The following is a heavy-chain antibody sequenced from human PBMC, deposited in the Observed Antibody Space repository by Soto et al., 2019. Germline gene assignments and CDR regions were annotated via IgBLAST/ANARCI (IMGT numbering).Heavy chain of an antibody. V-gene: IGHV1-46*01. Sequence: ASAKVSCKASGCTFTSYYMHWVRQAPGQGLEWMGIINPSGGSTSYAQKFQGRVTMTRDTSTSTVYMELSSLRSEDTAVYYCASGGRTNYYDGKRWFDPWGQGTLVTVSS. CDR3: ASGGRTNYYDGKRWFDP. CDR2: INPSGGST. J-gene: IGHJ5*02. D-gene: IGHD3-22*01. CDR1: GCTFTSYY.